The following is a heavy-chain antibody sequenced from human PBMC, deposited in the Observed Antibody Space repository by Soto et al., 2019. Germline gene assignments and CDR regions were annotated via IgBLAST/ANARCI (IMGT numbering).Heavy chain of an antibody. CDR3: VKGSPCTSISCHLALFEY. CDR2: MSGSGVTT. J-gene: IGHJ4*02. CDR1: GFTFNNYA. D-gene: IGHD2-2*01. V-gene: IGHV3-23*01. Sequence: GGSLRLSCAASGFTFNNYAMSWVRQAPGKGLEWVSAMSGSGVTTHHADSVKGRFTISRDNSKNTLYLHLNSLRAEDTAVYYCVKGSPCTSISCHLALFEYWGQGTLVTVSS.